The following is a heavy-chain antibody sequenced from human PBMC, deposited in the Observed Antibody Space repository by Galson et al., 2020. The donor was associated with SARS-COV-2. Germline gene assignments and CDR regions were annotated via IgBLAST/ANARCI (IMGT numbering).Heavy chain of an antibody. J-gene: IGHJ4*02. CDR3: ARSPLSDFWPVDY. V-gene: IGHV4-61*01. CDR1: GGSVSSGSYY. CDR2: LYYSGST. D-gene: IGHD3-3*01. Sequence: SETLSLTCTVSGGSVSSGSYYWRWIRQPPGKGLEWIGYLYYSGSTNYNPSLKSRVTISVDTSKNQFSLKLSSVTAADTAVYYCARSPLSDFWPVDYWSQGTLVTVSS.